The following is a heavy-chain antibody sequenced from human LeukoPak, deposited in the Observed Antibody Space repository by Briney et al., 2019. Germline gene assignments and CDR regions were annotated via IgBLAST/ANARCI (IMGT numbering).Heavy chain of an antibody. J-gene: IGHJ4*02. CDR1: GFTFSSYG. Sequence: GGSLRLSCAASGFTFSSYGMHWVRQAPGKGLEWVANIKQDGSEKYYVDSVKGRFTISRDNAKNSLYLQMNSLRAEDTAVYYCARDKIVGATNFDYWGQGTLVTVSS. CDR2: IKQDGSEK. D-gene: IGHD1-26*01. V-gene: IGHV3-7*01. CDR3: ARDKIVGATNFDY.